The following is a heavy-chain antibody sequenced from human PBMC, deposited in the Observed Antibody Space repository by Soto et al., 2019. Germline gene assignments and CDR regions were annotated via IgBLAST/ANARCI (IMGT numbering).Heavy chain of an antibody. CDR1: GASIRSGYF. CDR3: ARSMYSTSAQLYYGMDV. J-gene: IGHJ6*02. Sequence: PSETLSLTCSVSGASIRSGYFWGWIRQPPGKGLEWIGSMYHSGITYYNLSLKSRVTISVDTSKNQLSLKLSSATAADTAVYYCARSMYSTSAQLYYGMDVWGQGTTVTVSS. V-gene: IGHV4-38-2*02. D-gene: IGHD6-6*01. CDR2: MYHSGIT.